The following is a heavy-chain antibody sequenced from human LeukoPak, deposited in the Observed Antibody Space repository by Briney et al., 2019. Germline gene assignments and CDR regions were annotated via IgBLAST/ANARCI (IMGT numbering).Heavy chain of an antibody. D-gene: IGHD7-27*01. Sequence: SETLSLTCTVSGASMTSYYLTWIRQPPGKGLEWVGYMYFGERTNYNPSLKSRATISIDTSKKQFSLNLKSVTAADTAVYYCARIPGDRPDDWGQGTLVTVS. CDR3: ARIPGDRPDD. V-gene: IGHV4-59*01. CDR2: MYFGERT. J-gene: IGHJ4*02. CDR1: GASMTSYY.